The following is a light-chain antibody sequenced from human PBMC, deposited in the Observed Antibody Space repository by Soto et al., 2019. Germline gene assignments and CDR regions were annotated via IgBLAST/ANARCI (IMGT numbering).Light chain of an antibody. J-gene: IGKJ1*01. V-gene: IGKV1-5*01. CDR3: QQYNNYPWT. CDR1: QGVSSW. Sequence: DIVMTQSPSTLSASVGDRATISCRASQGVSSWLAWYQQKPGQAPNLLIYDASTLTSGVPSRFSGSGSGTEYTLTISSLQPDDFATYYCQQYNNYPWTFGQGTKVDIK. CDR2: DAS.